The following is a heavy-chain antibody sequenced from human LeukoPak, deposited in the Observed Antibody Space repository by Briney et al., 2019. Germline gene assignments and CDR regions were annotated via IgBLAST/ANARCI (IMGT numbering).Heavy chain of an antibody. J-gene: IGHJ4*02. CDR1: GFTVSSNY. D-gene: IGHD3-22*01. CDR3: TMYYYDSSGYFYFDY. CDR2: IYSGGST. Sequence: PGGSLRLSCAASGFTVSSNYMSWVRQAPGKGLEWVSVIYSGGSTYYADSVKGRFTISRDNSKNTLYLQMNSLRAEDTAVYYCTMYYYDSSGYFYFDYWGQGTLVTVSS. V-gene: IGHV3-53*01.